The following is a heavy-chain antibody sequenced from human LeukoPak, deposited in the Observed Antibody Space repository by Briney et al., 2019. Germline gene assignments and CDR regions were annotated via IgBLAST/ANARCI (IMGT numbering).Heavy chain of an antibody. D-gene: IGHD2-15*01. CDR2: IIPILGIT. J-gene: IGHJ4*02. CDR1: GCTFSSYA. CDR3: ARGGARCSGGSCPPYFDY. Sequence: SVKVSSKASGCTFSSYAISSVRQAPGQGLEWMGRIIPILGITNYAQKCQGRVTITADKSTSTAYMELSSLRSEDTAVYYCARGGARCSGGSCPPYFDYWGQGTLVTVSS. V-gene: IGHV1-69*04.